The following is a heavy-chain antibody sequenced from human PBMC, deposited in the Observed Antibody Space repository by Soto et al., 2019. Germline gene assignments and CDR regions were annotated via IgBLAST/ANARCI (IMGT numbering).Heavy chain of an antibody. V-gene: IGHV3-30*18. CDR2: ISYGGSNK. CDR1: GVTLSSYC. Sequence: GEALRLSCAASGVTLSSYCMHGVRQAPGKGLEWVAVISYGGSNKYYAYSVKGRFTISRDNSKNTLYLQMNSLRAEDTAVYYCAKAHIPEVVTALPSLRSYHSGMDVCGQGT. CDR3: AKAHIPEVVTALPSLRSYHSGMDV. J-gene: IGHJ6*02. D-gene: IGHD2-21*02.